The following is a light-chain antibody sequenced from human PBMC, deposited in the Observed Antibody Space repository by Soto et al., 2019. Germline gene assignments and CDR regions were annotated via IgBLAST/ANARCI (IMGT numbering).Light chain of an antibody. Sequence: DIVMTQSPDSLAVSLGERATINCKSSQSVLYSSNNKNYLAWYQQKPGQPPKLLIYLAYTRESGVPDRFSGSGSGTDFTLTISSLQAEDVAVYYCQQYYSTPLTFGGGTKVEIK. CDR1: QSVLYSSNNKNY. CDR2: LAY. V-gene: IGKV4-1*01. CDR3: QQYYSTPLT. J-gene: IGKJ4*01.